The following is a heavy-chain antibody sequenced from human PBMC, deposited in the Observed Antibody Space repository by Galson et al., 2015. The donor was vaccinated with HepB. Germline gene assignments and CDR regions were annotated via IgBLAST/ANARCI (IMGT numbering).Heavy chain of an antibody. D-gene: IGHD6-19*01. CDR1: GYSFTSYW. V-gene: IGHV5-51*01. CDR3: ARHQYSSGWSLGVSGFDP. CDR2: IYPGDSDT. Sequence: QSGAEVKKPGESLKISCKGSGYSFTSYWIGWVRQMPGKGLEWMGIIYPGDSDTRYSPSFQGQVTISADKSISTAYLQWSSLKASDTAMYYCARHQYSSGWSLGVSGFDPWGQGTLVTVSS. J-gene: IGHJ5*02.